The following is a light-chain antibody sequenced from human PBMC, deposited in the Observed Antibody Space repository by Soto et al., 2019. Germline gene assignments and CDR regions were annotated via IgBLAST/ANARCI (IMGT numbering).Light chain of an antibody. Sequence: QSVLTQPASVSGSPGQSITISCTGATTDVDGYDYVSWYQQHPGQVPKLLIYDVNSRPSGISYRFSGSKSGDRASLTISGLQAEDDADYYCSSYTSSAHFYVFGAGTKVTVL. CDR1: TTDVDGYDY. J-gene: IGLJ1*01. CDR2: DVN. CDR3: SSYTSSAHFYV. V-gene: IGLV2-14*03.